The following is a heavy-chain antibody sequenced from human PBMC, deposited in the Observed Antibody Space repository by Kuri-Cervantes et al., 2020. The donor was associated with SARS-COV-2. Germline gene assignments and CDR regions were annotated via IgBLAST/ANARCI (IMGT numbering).Heavy chain of an antibody. CDR2: TYYRSKWYN. D-gene: IGHD6-19*01. V-gene: IGHV6-1*01. CDR3: AGDYSSGWYTQGILDY. Sequence: SQTLSLTCAISGDSVSSNSAAWNWIRQSPSRGLEWLGRTYYRSKWYNDYAVSVKSRITINPDTSKNQFSLQLNSVTPEDTAVYYCAGDYSSGWYTQGILDYWGQGTLVTVSS. CDR1: GDSVSSNSAA. J-gene: IGHJ4*02.